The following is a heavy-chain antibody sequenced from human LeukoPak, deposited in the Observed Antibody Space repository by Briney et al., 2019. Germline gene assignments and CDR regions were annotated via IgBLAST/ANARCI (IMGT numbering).Heavy chain of an antibody. CDR2: IYTSGST. V-gene: IGHV4-61*02. Sequence: PSQTLSLTCTVSGGSISSGSYYWRWIRQPAGKGLEWIGRIYTSGSTNYNPSLKSRVTISVDTSKNQFSLKLSSVTAADTAVYYCARAFPYYYDSSGYYFDYWGQGTLVTVSS. CDR3: ARAFPYYYDSSGYYFDY. J-gene: IGHJ4*02. CDR1: GGSISSGSYY. D-gene: IGHD3-22*01.